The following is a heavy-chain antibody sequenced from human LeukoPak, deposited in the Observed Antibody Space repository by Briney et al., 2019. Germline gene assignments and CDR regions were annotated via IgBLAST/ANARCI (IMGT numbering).Heavy chain of an antibody. CDR1: GGSISSYY. CDR2: IYYSGST. CDR3: AREVVPAQGYYYYYMDV. Sequence: PSETLSLTCTVSGGSISSYYWSWIRQPPGKGLEWIGYIYYSGSTSYNPSLTSRVTMSVATTKKQFSLKLSSVTAADTAVYYCAREVVPAQGYYYYYMDVWGKGTTVTVSS. D-gene: IGHD2-2*01. V-gene: IGHV4-59*01. J-gene: IGHJ6*03.